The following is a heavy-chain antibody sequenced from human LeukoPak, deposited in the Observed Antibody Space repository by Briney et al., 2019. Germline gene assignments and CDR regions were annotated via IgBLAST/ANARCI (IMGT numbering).Heavy chain of an antibody. CDR2: ISYDGSNK. CDR1: GFTFSSYA. J-gene: IGHJ4*02. Sequence: GGSLRLSCAASGFTFSSYAMHWVRQAPGKGLEWVAVISYDGSNKYYADSVKGRFTISRDNSKNTLYLQMDSLRAEDTAVYYCARESSSGSWGQGTLVTVSS. V-gene: IGHV3-30*04. CDR3: ARESSSGS. D-gene: IGHD3-22*01.